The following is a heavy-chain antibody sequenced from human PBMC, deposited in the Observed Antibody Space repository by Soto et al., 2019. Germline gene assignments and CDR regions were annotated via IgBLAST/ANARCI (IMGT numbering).Heavy chain of an antibody. CDR3: AREGEDWNWIGYYYYGMDV. CDR1: GYTFTSYA. Sequence: ASVKVSCKASGYTFTSYAMHWVRQAPGQRLEWMGWINAGNGNTKYSQKFQGRVTITRDTSASTAYMELSSLRSEDTAVYYCAREGEDWNWIGYYYYGMDVWGQGTTVTVSS. CDR2: INAGNGNT. D-gene: IGHD1-7*01. V-gene: IGHV1-3*01. J-gene: IGHJ6*02.